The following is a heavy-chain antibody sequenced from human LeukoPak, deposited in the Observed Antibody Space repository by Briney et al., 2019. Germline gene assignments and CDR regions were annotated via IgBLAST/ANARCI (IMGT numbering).Heavy chain of an antibody. J-gene: IGHJ4*02. V-gene: IGHV3-30*02. CDR1: GFTFSSYG. Sequence: GGSLRLSCAASGFTFSSYGMHWVRQAPGKGLEWVAFIRYDGSNKYYADSVKGRFTISRDNSKNTLYLQMNSLRAEDTAVYYCAKDLKRFLEWLLPNPPDYWGQGTLVTVSS. CDR3: AKDLKRFLEWLLPNPPDY. D-gene: IGHD3-3*01. CDR2: IRYDGSNK.